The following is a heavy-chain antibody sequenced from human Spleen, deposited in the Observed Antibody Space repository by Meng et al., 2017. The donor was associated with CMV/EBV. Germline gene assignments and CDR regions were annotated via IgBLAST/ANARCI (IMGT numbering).Heavy chain of an antibody. D-gene: IGHD6-13*01. CDR1: GGSFSGYY. J-gene: IGHJ4*02. Sequence: SQTLSLTCAVYGGSFSGYYWSWIRQPPGKGLEWIGEINHSGSTNYNPSLKSRVTISVDTSKNQFSLKLSSVTAADTAVYYCARGGAAAGPRDFDYWGQGTLVTVSS. CDR2: INHSGST. V-gene: IGHV4-34*01. CDR3: ARGGAAAGPRDFDY.